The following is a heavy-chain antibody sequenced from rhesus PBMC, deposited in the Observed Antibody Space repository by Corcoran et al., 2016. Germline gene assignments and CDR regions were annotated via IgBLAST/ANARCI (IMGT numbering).Heavy chain of an antibody. CDR1: GFTFSSYG. V-gene: IGHV3S5*01. CDR3: AGTAYYSGSDFDY. CDR2: INSDGGNT. J-gene: IGHJ4*01. Sequence: EVQLVETGGGLVQPGESLKLSCAASGFTFSSYGMSWVRQAPGKGLEWVSAINSDGGNTYYADSVKGRFTISRDNSKNTLALQMNSLRAEDTAVYYCAGTAYYSGSDFDYWGQGVLVTVSS. D-gene: IGHD3-16*01.